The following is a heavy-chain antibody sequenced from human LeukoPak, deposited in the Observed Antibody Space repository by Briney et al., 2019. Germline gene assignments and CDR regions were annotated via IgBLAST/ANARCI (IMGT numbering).Heavy chain of an antibody. CDR2: IYSGGST. V-gene: IGHV3-66*01. J-gene: IGHJ6*02. D-gene: IGHD5-24*01. CDR3: ASRDKGYCYGMDV. Sequence: GGSVRLSCAASGFTVSSNYMSWVRHTPGKGLEWVSLIYSGGSTYYADSVKGRFTISRDNSKNTLYLQMNSLRAEDTAVYYCASRDKGYCYGMDVWGQGTTVTVSS. CDR1: GFTVSSNY.